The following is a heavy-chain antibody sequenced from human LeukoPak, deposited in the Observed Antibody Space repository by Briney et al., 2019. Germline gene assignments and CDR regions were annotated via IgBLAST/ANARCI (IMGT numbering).Heavy chain of an antibody. Sequence: QSGGSLRLPCAASGFTFSTYAMSWVRQAPGKGLEWVSAISGSGGITYYSDSVKGRFTISRDNSKNTLYLQVNSLRAEDAAVYYCAKDPSASYLYFDYWGQGTLVTVSS. CDR2: ISGSGGIT. CDR1: GFTFSTYA. V-gene: IGHV3-23*01. J-gene: IGHJ4*02. D-gene: IGHD1-26*01. CDR3: AKDPSASYLYFDY.